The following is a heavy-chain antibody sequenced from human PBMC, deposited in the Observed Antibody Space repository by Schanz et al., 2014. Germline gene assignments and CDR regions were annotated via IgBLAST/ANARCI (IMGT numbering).Heavy chain of an antibody. V-gene: IGHV1-2*06. Sequence: QVQLVQSGAAVKKPGASVNVSCKASGYTFTNSFLHWVRQAPGQGLEWLGQINPNSGETNYEQKFKGRVTLTSDTSISTAFMELSGLTSDDTATYFCARARYTGYDCSGYWGQGTLLIVSS. CDR1: GYTFTNSF. D-gene: IGHD5-12*01. CDR3: ARARYTGYDCSGY. CDR2: INPNSGET. J-gene: IGHJ4*02.